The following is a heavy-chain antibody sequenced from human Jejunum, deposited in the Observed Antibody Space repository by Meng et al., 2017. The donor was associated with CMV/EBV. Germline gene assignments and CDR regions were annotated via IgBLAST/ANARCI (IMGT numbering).Heavy chain of an antibody. CDR1: FTCNTYA. V-gene: IGHV3-30-3*01. J-gene: IGHJ4*02. CDR2: ISYDGTYK. D-gene: IGHD2-21*02. Sequence: FTCNTYAMHWVRQAPGKGLEWVALISYDGTYKYYADSVRGRFTISRDNSKNTLYLQMNSLRTEDTAVYYCARDGGRAISMGGGDPFDYWGQGTLVTVSS. CDR3: ARDGGRAISMGGGDPFDY.